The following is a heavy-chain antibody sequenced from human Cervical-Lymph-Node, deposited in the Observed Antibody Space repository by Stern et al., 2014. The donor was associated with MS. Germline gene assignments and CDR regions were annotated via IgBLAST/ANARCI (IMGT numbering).Heavy chain of an antibody. V-gene: IGHV3-74*02. D-gene: IGHD3-22*01. CDR3: TSTSSPYYRDDY. CDR1: GFFFSTYW. J-gene: IGHJ4*02. CDR2: ISGDGTIT. Sequence: EVQLVESGGELLQPGESLRLSCAASGFFFSTYWMHWVRQAPGKGLVWLARISGDGTITTYADSVKGRFTISRDNAKDTLYLEMTSLRVDDTAVYFCTSTSSPYYRDDYWGQGTLVTVSS.